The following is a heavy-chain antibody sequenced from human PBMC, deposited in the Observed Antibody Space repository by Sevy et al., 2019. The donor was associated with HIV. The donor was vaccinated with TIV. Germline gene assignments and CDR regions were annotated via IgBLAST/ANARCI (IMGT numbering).Heavy chain of an antibody. V-gene: IGHV4-39*01. CDR1: GGSISNSDSY. J-gene: IGHJ3*02. CDR2: IYDSGST. Sequence: SETLSLTCTVSGGSISNSDSYWGWIRQPPGKGLGWIGSIYDSGSTYYNPSLKSRVTLSVDTSKNQFSLKVNYMTAADTALYYCARRRVEDYYGSGTPPLVNGPFDIWGQGTMVTVSS. CDR3: ARRRVEDYYGSGTPPLVNGPFDI. D-gene: IGHD3-10*01.